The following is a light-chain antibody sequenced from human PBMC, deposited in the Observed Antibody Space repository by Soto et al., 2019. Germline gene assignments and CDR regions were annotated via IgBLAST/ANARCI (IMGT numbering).Light chain of an antibody. CDR3: LQYGSSPRT. CDR2: GAS. Sequence: EIVLTQSPGTLSLSPGERATLSCRASQSVSNNYLTWYQQKPGQAPRLLIYGASSRATGIPDRFSGYGSRTDFTRTISRLEPEDFAVYYCLQYGSSPRTFGQGTKVEIK. CDR1: QSVSNNY. J-gene: IGKJ1*01. V-gene: IGKV3-20*01.